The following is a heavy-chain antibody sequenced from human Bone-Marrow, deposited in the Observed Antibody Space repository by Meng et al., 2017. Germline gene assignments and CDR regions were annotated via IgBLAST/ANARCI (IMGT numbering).Heavy chain of an antibody. V-gene: IGHV1-8*02. D-gene: IGHD2-15*01. J-gene: IGHJ4*02. CDR3: ARRFGSGPFLGFDY. CDR2: MNPNSGNT. Sequence: ASVKVSCKASGGTFSSYAISWVRQAPGQGLEWMGWMNPNSGNTGYAQKFQGRVTMTRNTSISTAYMELSSPRSEDTAVYYCARRFGSGPFLGFDYWGQGTLVTVSS. CDR1: GGTFSSYA.